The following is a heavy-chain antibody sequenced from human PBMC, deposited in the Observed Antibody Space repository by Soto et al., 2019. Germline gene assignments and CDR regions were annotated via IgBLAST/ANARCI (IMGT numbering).Heavy chain of an antibody. V-gene: IGHV1-3*01. D-gene: IGHD6-13*01. CDR3: VRRHVSATGIDWFDP. J-gene: IGHJ5*02. CDR1: GYTFTSYG. CDR2: INAANGDT. Sequence: QVQLVQSGAEVKKPGASVKVSCKASGYTFTSYGIYWVRQAPGQRLEWMAGINAANGDTKYSPKFQGRVTITRDTAASTAYKELSSLRSEDTAVYYCVRRHVSATGIDWFDPWGQGTLVTVSS.